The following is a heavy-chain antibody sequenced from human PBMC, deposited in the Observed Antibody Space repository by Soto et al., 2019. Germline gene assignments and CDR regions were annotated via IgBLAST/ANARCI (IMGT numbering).Heavy chain of an antibody. J-gene: IGHJ4*02. Sequence: QVQLVQSGAEVKKPGASVKVSCKASGDTFTDYYIHWVRQAPGQGLEWMGTVNPSGGHTTYAQHFPGRMAMTRDTSTSTPYRELTSLTSEDTAVYYCARGGHVVVVTAALDYWGQGTLVPVSS. D-gene: IGHD2-21*02. CDR1: GDTFTDYY. V-gene: IGHV1-46*01. CDR2: VNPSGGHT. CDR3: ARGGHVVVVTAALDY.